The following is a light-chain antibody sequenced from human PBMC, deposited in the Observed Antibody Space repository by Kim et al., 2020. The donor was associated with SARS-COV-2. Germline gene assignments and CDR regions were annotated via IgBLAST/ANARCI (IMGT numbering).Light chain of an antibody. CDR2: QDR. CDR3: QAWDSSTWV. Sequence: SMSPGQTASFTCSRDKVGDKYACWYKQRPGQSPVLVIYQDRERHSGIPERFSGSNSGNTATLTIGGTQAMDEADYYCQAWDSSTWVFGGGTQLTVL. J-gene: IGLJ3*02. V-gene: IGLV3-1*01. CDR1: KVGDKY.